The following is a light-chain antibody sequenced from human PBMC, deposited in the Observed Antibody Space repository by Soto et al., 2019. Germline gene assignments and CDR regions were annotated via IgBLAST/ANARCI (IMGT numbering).Light chain of an antibody. CDR2: ENN. J-gene: IGLJ3*02. CDR3: GTWDSSVSAGV. V-gene: IGLV1-51*01. CDR1: NSNIGNNY. Sequence: QSVLTQPPSVSAAPGQKVTISCSGSNSNIGNNYVSWYQQLPGTAPKLLIYENNKRPSGIPDRFSGSKSGTSATLGITGLQTGDEAHYYCGTWDSSVSAGVFGGGTKLTVL.